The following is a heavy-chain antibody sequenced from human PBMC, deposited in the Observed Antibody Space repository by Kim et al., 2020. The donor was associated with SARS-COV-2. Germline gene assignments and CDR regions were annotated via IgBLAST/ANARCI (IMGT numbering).Heavy chain of an antibody. V-gene: IGHV1-46*01. Sequence: ASVKVSCKASGYTFTSYYMHWVRQAPGQGLEWMGIINPSGGSTSYAQKFQGRVTMTRDTSTSTVYMELSSLRSEDTAVYYCARGHYYDSSGPAASFDYWGQGTLVTVSS. CDR1: GYTFTSYY. D-gene: IGHD3-22*01. J-gene: IGHJ4*02. CDR3: ARGHYYDSSGPAASFDY. CDR2: INPSGGST.